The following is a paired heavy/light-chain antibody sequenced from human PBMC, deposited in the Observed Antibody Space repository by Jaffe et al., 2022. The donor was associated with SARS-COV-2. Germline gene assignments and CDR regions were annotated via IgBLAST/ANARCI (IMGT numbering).Heavy chain of an antibody. J-gene: IGHJ6*02. CDR2: ISNNGGST. CDR1: EIPLSPYG. Sequence: QLVESGGALVQPGGSLRLSCSASEIPLSPYGMHWVRQAPGKGLQYISGISNNGGSTFYADSMKGRIIISRDNSKNTVWLQMSSLRVEDTAVYYCVKELYFYDRTVSDGLDIWGRGTTVTVSS. D-gene: IGHD3-22*01. CDR3: VKELYFYDRTVSDGLDI. V-gene: IGHV3-64D*09.
Light chain of an antibody. CDR2: EDT. CDR1: DLPKRY. CDR3: YSTDSSGSQRV. Sequence: SYELTQPPSVSVSPGQVARITCSGEDLPKRYAYWYKQRSGQAPVLVIYEDTKRPSGIPQRFSGSSSGTVATLTISGAQVDDEADYYCYSTDSSGSQRVFGGGTKLTVL. V-gene: IGLV3-10*01. J-gene: IGLJ2*01.